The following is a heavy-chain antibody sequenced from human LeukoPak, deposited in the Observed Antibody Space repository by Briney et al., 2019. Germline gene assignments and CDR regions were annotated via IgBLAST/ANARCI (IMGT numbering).Heavy chain of an antibody. D-gene: IGHD2-21*02. CDR1: GGSISSYY. CDR2: IYYSGST. J-gene: IGHJ4*02. V-gene: IGHV4-59*08. CDR3: ARRGAYCGGDRCFGVLDY. Sequence: SETLSLTCTVSGGSISSYYWSWIRQPPGKGLEWIGCIYYSGSTNYNPSLKSRVTISVDTSKNQFSLKLSSVTAADTAVYYCARRGAYCGGDRCFGVLDYWGQGTLVTVSS.